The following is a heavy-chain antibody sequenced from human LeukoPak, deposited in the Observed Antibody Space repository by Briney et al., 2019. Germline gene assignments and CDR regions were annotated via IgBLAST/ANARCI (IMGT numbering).Heavy chain of an antibody. Sequence: GGSLRLSSAASGFTFSSYAMSWVRQAPEKGLEWVSAISGSGGSTYYADSVKGRFTISRDNSKNTLYLQMNNLRAKDTPVYYCAKERASGYDFSPLDSWGQGTLATVSS. CDR2: ISGSGGST. CDR3: AKERASGYDFSPLDS. V-gene: IGHV3-23*01. CDR1: GFTFSSYA. D-gene: IGHD5-12*01. J-gene: IGHJ4*02.